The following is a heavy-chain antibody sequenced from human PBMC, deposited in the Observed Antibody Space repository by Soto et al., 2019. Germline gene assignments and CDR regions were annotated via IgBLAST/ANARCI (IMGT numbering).Heavy chain of an antibody. CDR3: AKPAGYSSGWPFDY. J-gene: IGHJ4*02. CDR1: GFTFSNYA. CDR2: ISGSGGST. V-gene: IGHV3-23*01. Sequence: SLRLSCAASGFTFSNYAMSWVRQAPGKGLEWVSAISGSGGSTHYADSVKGRFTISRDNSKNTLYLQMNSLRAEDTAEYYCAKPAGYSSGWPFDYWGQGTRVTVSS. D-gene: IGHD6-19*01.